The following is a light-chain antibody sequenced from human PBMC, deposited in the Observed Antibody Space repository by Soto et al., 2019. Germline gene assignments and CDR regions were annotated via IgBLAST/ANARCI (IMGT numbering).Light chain of an antibody. CDR2: GDN. CDR1: CSNIGAGYD. CDR3: QSYDSSLSGPYV. Sequence: QSVLRQPPSVSGAPGQRVTISCAGSCSNIGAGYDVHWYQHLPGTAPKLLFYGDNNRPSGVPDRFSGSKSGTSASLAITGLQAEDEADYFCQSYDSSLSGPYVFGTGTKVTVL. J-gene: IGLJ1*01. V-gene: IGLV1-40*01.